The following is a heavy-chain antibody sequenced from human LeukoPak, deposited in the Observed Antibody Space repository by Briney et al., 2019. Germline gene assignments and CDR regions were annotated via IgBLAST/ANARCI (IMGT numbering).Heavy chain of an antibody. V-gene: IGHV3-30*02. CDR1: GFTFSSYG. CDR2: IRYDGSNK. Sequence: GGSLRLSCAASGFTFSSYGMHWVRQAPGKGLEWVAFIRYDGSNKYYADSVKGRFTISRDKSKNTLYLQMNSLRAEDTAVYFCARVASLYDILTYFDYWGQGTLVTVSS. D-gene: IGHD3-9*01. CDR3: ARVASLYDILTYFDY. J-gene: IGHJ4*02.